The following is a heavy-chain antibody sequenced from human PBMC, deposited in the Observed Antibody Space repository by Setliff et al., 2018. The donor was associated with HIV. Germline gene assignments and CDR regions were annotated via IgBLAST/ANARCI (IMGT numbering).Heavy chain of an antibody. Sequence: ASVKVSCKASAGTVSSYGISWVRQAPGQGLEWMGGIIPMFNTTNYAQKFQGRVTITADESTNTAHMELNSLRSIDTAMYYCATVFYYNSESYSLDYWGQGMLVTVSS. J-gene: IGHJ4*02. CDR2: IIPMFNTT. CDR1: AGTVSSYG. D-gene: IGHD3-10*01. CDR3: ATVFYYNSESYSLDY. V-gene: IGHV1-69*13.